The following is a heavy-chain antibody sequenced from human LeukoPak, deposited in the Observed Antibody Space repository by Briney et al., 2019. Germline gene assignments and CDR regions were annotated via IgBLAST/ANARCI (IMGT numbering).Heavy chain of an antibody. Sequence: GGSLRLSCAASGFTFSSYGMHWVRQAPGKGLEWVAFIRYDGSNKYYADSVKGRFTISRDNSKNTLYLQMNSLRAEDTAVYYCARGCSSTSCYPLDSWGQGTLVTASS. CDR3: ARGCSSTSCYPLDS. CDR2: IRYDGSNK. D-gene: IGHD2-2*01. CDR1: GFTFSSYG. J-gene: IGHJ4*02. V-gene: IGHV3-30*02.